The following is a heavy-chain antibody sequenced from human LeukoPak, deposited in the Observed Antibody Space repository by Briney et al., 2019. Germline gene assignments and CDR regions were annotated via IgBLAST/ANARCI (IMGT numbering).Heavy chain of an antibody. CDR3: ARDSPLRTGRGFDY. V-gene: IGHV4-59*01. J-gene: IGHJ4*02. CDR2: IYYSGST. CDR1: GGSISSYY. D-gene: IGHD5/OR15-5a*01. Sequence: SETLSLTCTVSGGSISSYYWSWIRQPPGKGLEWIGYIYYSGSTNYNPSLKSRVTISVDTSKNQFSLKLGSVTAADTAVYYCARDSPLRTGRGFDYWGQGTLVTVSS.